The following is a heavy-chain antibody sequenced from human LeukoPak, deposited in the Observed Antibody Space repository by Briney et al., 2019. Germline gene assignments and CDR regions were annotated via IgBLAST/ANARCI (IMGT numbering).Heavy chain of an antibody. V-gene: IGHV3-30-3*01. CDR3: AKDLGSVVTPPSLDY. D-gene: IGHD4-23*01. CDR1: GFTFSSYA. Sequence: GGSLRLSCAAPGFTFSSYAMHWVRQAPGKGLEWVAVISYDGSNKYYADSVKGRFTISRDNSKNTLYLQMNSLRAEDTAVYYCAKDLGSVVTPPSLDYWGQGTLVTVSS. J-gene: IGHJ4*02. CDR2: ISYDGSNK.